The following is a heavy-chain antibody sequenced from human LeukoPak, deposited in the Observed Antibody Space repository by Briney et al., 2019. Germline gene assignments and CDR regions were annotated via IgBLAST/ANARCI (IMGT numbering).Heavy chain of an antibody. D-gene: IGHD3-10*01. J-gene: IGHJ4*02. CDR2: ISGSGDNT. CDR1: AFTFSSYG. V-gene: IGHV3-23*01. Sequence: GETLRLSCAASAFTFSSYGMTWVRQAPGKGLEWVSGISGSGDNTWYADSVKGRFTISRDNSKKTLDLQMHSLRAEDTAVYYCAKASVWTMVRVVSYFDEWGQGIQVTVSS. CDR3: AKASVWTMVRVVSYFDE.